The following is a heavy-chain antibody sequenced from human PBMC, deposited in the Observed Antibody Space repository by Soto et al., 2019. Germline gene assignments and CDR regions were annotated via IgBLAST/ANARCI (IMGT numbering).Heavy chain of an antibody. Sequence: QLQLQESGPGLVKPSETLSLTCSVSGGSISSRTFWWAWIRQPPGKGLEWIGDMYYSGSSYSSPSLRSRVTLSVDTSKNQLSLKLNSVTAADTAVYYCARHPRDDYNYGGSGIFDYWGQGTLVTVSS. J-gene: IGHJ4*02. D-gene: IGHD4-4*01. CDR1: GGSISSRTFW. CDR2: MYYSGSS. CDR3: ARHPRDDYNYGGSGIFDY. V-gene: IGHV4-39*01.